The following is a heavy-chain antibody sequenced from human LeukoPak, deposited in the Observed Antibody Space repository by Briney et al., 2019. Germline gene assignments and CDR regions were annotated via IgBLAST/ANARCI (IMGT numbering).Heavy chain of an antibody. D-gene: IGHD3-22*01. Sequence: ASVKVSCKVSGYTFTDYYMHWVQQAPGKGLEWMGLVDPEDGETIYAEKFQGRVTITADTSTDTAYMELSSLRSEDTAVYYCARSNPFYDSSGYYYFDDYYYYYMDVWGKGTTVTVSS. J-gene: IGHJ6*03. CDR3: ARSNPFYDSSGYYYFDDYYYYYMDV. CDR2: VDPEDGET. V-gene: IGHV1-69-2*01. CDR1: GYTFTDYY.